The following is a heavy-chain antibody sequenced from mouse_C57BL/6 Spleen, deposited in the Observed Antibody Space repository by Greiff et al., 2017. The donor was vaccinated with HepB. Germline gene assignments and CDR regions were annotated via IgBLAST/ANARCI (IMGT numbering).Heavy chain of an antibody. CDR1: GFTFTDYY. CDR3: ARSYSNYGYFDV. Sequence: EVHLVESGGGLVQPGGSLSLSCAASGFTFTDYYMSWVRQPPGKALEWLGFIRNKANGYTTEYSASVKGRFTISRDNSQSILYLQMNALRAEDSATYYCARSYSNYGYFDVWGTGTTVTVSS. CDR2: IRNKANGYTT. D-gene: IGHD2-5*01. V-gene: IGHV7-3*01. J-gene: IGHJ1*03.